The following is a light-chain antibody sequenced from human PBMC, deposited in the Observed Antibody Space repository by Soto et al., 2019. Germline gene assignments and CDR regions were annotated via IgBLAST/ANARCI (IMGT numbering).Light chain of an antibody. Sequence: QSALTQSPSVSAAPGQKVTISCAGSRSNIGNDYVSWYQLVPGRAPKLLIYDNNKRPSGIPDRFSGSKSGTSATLGITGLQTGDEADYYCATWDSSLSEVVFGGGTKLTVL. V-gene: IGLV1-51*01. CDR2: DNN. CDR1: RSNIGNDY. J-gene: IGLJ2*01. CDR3: ATWDSSLSEVV.